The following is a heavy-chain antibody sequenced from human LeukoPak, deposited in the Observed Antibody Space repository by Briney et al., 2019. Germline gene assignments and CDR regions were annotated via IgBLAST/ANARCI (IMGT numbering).Heavy chain of an antibody. J-gene: IGHJ4*02. V-gene: IGHV4-38-2*02. D-gene: IGHD4-17*01. CDR2: IYHNGST. CDR1: GYSISSGYY. CDR3: ARDNGDPFDY. Sequence: PSETLSLTCTVSGYSISSGYYWGWIRQPPGKGLEWIGSIYHNGSTYYNPSLKSRVTISVDTSKNQFSLKLSSVTAADTAVYYCARDNGDPFDYWGQGTLVTVSS.